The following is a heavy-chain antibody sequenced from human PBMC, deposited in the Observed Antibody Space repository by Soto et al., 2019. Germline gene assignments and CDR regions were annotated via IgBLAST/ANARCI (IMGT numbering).Heavy chain of an antibody. D-gene: IGHD2-2*01. Sequence: APVKGSFKAFGYTFPRFDIKWGRQAPGQRIERMGWMTPNSGNTGYAQKFQGRVTMTRNTSISTAYMELSSLRSEDTAVYYCARGYCSSTSCYASSLADYYYYYMDVWGKGTTVTVSS. J-gene: IGHJ6*03. V-gene: IGHV1-8*01. CDR1: GYTFPRFD. CDR2: MTPNSGNT. CDR3: ARGYCSSTSCYASSLADYYYYYMDV.